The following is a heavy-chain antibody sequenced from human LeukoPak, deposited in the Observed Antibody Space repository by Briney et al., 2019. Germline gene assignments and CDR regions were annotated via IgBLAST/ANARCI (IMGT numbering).Heavy chain of an antibody. CDR2: IDYTGSA. D-gene: IGHD6-19*01. CDR1: GGSVSSNSYY. CDR3: ARIPVAKTFDY. V-gene: IGHV4-61*01. J-gene: IGHJ4*02. Sequence: SGTLSLTCTVSGGSVSSNSYYWSWVRQPPGKGLEWIGFIDYTGSANYNPSLKSRATISLDTSKNQFSVKVMSVTAADTAVYYCARIPVAKTFDYWGQGTLVTVSS.